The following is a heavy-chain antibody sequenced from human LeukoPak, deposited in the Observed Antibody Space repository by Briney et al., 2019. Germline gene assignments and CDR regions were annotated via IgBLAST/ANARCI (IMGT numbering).Heavy chain of an antibody. Sequence: GGSLRLSCAASGFTFSASDMNWVRQTPGKGLQWVSSISSSSSYIYYADSVKGRFSISRANAKKSLYLQMSSLRAGDTAVYYCARDPIYAPPPLAAFDIWGQGTLVTVSS. CDR3: ARDPIYAPPPLAAFDI. CDR1: GFTFSASD. V-gene: IGHV3-21*01. CDR2: ISSSSSYI. J-gene: IGHJ3*02. D-gene: IGHD3-16*01.